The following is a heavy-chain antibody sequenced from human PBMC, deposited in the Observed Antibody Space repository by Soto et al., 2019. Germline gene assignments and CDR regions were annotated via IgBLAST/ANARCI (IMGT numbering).Heavy chain of an antibody. J-gene: IGHJ4*02. CDR3: ASTSGSYYYFDY. D-gene: IGHD1-26*01. V-gene: IGHV3-30-3*01. Sequence: PGGSLRLSCAASGFTFSSYAMHWVRQAPGKGLEWVAVISYDGSNKYYADSVKGRFTISRDNSKNTLYLQMNSLRAEDTAVYYCASTSGSYYYFDYWGQGTLVTVSS. CDR1: GFTFSSYA. CDR2: ISYDGSNK.